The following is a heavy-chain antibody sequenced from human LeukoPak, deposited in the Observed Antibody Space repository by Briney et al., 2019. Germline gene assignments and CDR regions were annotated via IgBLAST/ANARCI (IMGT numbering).Heavy chain of an antibody. CDR1: GGSFSGYY. D-gene: IGHD2-2*02. CDR2: ISGSGGST. J-gene: IGHJ5*02. Sequence: ETLSLTCAVYGGSFSGYYWSWVRQAPGKGLEWVSAISGSGGSTYYADSVKGRFTISRDNSKNTLYLQMNSLRAEDTAVYYCAKDRCSSTSCYTSDWFDPWGQGTLVTVSS. CDR3: AKDRCSSTSCYTSDWFDP. V-gene: IGHV3-23*01.